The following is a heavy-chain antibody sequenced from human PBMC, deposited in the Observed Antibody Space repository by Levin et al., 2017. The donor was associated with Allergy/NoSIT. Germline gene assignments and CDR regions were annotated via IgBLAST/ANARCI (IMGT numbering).Heavy chain of an antibody. CDR2: IFPRDSDT. CDR3: VRGGNRANYDWFDT. Sequence: KCGESLKISCKTSGYNFASFWLGWVRQTPGKGLQYVGVIFPRDSDTRYSPSLQGHVTISADESINTAYLQWSSLKASDTAIYFCVRGGNRANYDWFDTWGQGTQVTVSS. CDR1: GYNFASFW. J-gene: IGHJ5*02. D-gene: IGHD1-14*01. V-gene: IGHV5-51*01.